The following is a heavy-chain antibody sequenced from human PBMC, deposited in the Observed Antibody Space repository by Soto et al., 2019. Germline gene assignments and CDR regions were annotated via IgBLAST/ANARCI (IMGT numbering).Heavy chain of an antibody. CDR3: ASWGSSSWYEKSY. D-gene: IGHD6-13*01. CDR1: GGSISSGDYY. V-gene: IGHV4-30-4*01. Sequence: QVQLQESGPGLVKPSQTLSLTCTVSGGSISSGDYYWSWIRQPPGKGLEWIGYIYYSGSTYYNPPLNSRVNISVDTSKNQFALKLSSVTAADTAVYYCASWGSSSWYEKSYWGQGTLVTVSS. CDR2: IYYSGST. J-gene: IGHJ4*02.